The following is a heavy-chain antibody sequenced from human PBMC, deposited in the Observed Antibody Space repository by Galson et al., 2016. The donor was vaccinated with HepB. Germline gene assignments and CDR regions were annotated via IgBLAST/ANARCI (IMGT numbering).Heavy chain of an antibody. V-gene: IGHV3-21*01. J-gene: IGHJ4*02. Sequence: SLRLSCAASGFTFSSYSMNWVRQAPGKGLEWVSSISTGSSIIYYADSVKGRFTISRDNAKNSLYLQLNSLRVEDTALYYCAREWSLVGTQDYWGQGTLVTVSS. CDR3: AREWSLVGTQDY. D-gene: IGHD2-15*01. CDR2: ISTGSSII. CDR1: GFTFSSYS.